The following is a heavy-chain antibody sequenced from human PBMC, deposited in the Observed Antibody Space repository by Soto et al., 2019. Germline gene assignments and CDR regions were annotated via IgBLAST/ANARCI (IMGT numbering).Heavy chain of an antibody. CDR2: ISGSGGTT. V-gene: IGHV3-23*01. CDR3: AKGATMILVAPLGS. CDR1: GFTFSSSA. Sequence: EVQLLESGGGLVQPGGSLRLACTASGFTFSSSAMSWVRQAAGKRLEWVSAISGSGGTTYYADSAKGWFTISRDNSKNTLYLQMNGLRADDTALYYCAKGATMILVAPLGSWGQGTLVTVSS. D-gene: IGHD3-22*01. J-gene: IGHJ5*02.